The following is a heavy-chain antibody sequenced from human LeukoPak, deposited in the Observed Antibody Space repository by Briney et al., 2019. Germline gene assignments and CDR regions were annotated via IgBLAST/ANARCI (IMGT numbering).Heavy chain of an antibody. CDR3: ARARKYNGNPNWIDL. J-gene: IGHJ5*02. CDR1: GDSISSSYF. V-gene: IGHV4-38-2*02. Sequence: KTSETLSLTCYVSGDSISSSYFWGWIWQPPGTGLEWIGSISHSENTFYNPSLKSRVTISVDTSKNHFSLNLSAVTAADTAVYYFARARKYNGNPNWIDLWGQGVLVTVSS. CDR2: ISHSENT. D-gene: IGHD2-8*01.